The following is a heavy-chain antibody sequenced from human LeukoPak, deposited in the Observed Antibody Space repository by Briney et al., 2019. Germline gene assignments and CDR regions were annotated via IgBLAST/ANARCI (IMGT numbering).Heavy chain of an antibody. CDR1: GYTFTGYY. CDR2: INPNSGGT. J-gene: IGHJ4*02. Sequence: ASVKVSCKASGYTFTGYYMHWVRQAPGQGLEWMGRINPNSGGTNYAQKFQGRVTMTRDTSISLAYMELSRLRSDDTAVYYCAIVYCSSTSCSFDYWGQGTLVTVSS. V-gene: IGHV1-2*06. CDR3: AIVYCSSTSCSFDY. D-gene: IGHD2-2*01.